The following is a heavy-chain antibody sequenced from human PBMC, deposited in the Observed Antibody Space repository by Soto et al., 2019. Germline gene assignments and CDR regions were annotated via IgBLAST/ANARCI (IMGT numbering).Heavy chain of an antibody. V-gene: IGHV4-34*01. J-gene: IGHJ6*01. CDR2: INHSGST. D-gene: IGHD2-15*01. CDR3: EREGGFIVEVVGATRNGMAV. Sequence: SETLYLTSAVHEGSFGGYDCCCIRQRTGKGLEWIGEINHSGSTNYNPSLKSRVTISVDTSKNQFSLKLSSVTAADTAVYYCEREGGFIVEVVGATRNGMAVRRQGTTV. CDR1: EGSFGGYD.